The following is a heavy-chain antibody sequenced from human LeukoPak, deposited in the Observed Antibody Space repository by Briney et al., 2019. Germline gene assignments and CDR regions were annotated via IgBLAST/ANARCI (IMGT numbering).Heavy chain of an antibody. CDR3: ARAAAGSQVGY. Sequence: GGSLRLSCAASGFTFSRYWMHWVRQAPGKGLVWVSRINSDGSSTNYADSVKGRFTISRDNAKNTLYLQMNSLRAEDTAVYYCARAAAGSQVGYWGQGTLVTVSS. V-gene: IGHV3-74*01. CDR1: GFTFSRYW. D-gene: IGHD6-13*01. J-gene: IGHJ4*02. CDR2: INSDGSST.